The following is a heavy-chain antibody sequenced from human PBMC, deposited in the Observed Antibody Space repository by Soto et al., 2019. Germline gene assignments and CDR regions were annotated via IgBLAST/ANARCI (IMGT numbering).Heavy chain of an antibody. Sequence: GGSLRLSCAASGFTFSSYAMHWVRQAPGKGLEWVAVISYDGSNKYYADSVKGRFTISRDNSKNTLYLQMNSLRAEDTAVYYCARDASPWSGYYPTVNWFDPWGQGTLVTVS. D-gene: IGHD3-3*01. V-gene: IGHV3-30-3*01. J-gene: IGHJ5*02. CDR3: ARDASPWSGYYPTVNWFDP. CDR1: GFTFSSYA. CDR2: ISYDGSNK.